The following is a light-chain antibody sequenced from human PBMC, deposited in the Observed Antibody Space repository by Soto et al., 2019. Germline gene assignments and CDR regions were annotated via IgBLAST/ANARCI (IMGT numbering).Light chain of an antibody. CDR2: EVS. Sequence: QSALTQPASVSGSPGQSITITCTGTSGDGGGYYSVSWDQQLPGKAPKLMISEVSNRPSGVSNRFSGSKSGNTASLTISGLQAEDEADYYCNSYTNSNTYVFGSGTKVTVL. CDR3: NSYTNSNTYV. J-gene: IGLJ1*01. CDR1: SGDGGGYYS. V-gene: IGLV2-14*01.